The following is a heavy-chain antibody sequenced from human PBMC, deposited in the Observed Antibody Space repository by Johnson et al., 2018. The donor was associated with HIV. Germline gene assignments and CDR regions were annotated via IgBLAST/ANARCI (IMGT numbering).Heavy chain of an antibody. CDR1: GFTFSSYD. D-gene: IGHD3-3*01. Sequence: VLLVESGGGVVQPGRSLRLSCAASGFTFSSYDMHWVRQAPGKGLVWVSRISSSGGSTYSADSVKGRFTISRNNSKNTLYLQMNSLRAEDTAVYYCARSFGVTTPGAFDIWGQGTMVTVSS. CDR3: ARSFGVTTPGAFDI. V-gene: IGHV3-23*04. J-gene: IGHJ3*02. CDR2: ISSSGGST.